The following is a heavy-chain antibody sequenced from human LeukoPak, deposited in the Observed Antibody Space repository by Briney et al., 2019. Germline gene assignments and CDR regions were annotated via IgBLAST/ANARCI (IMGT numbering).Heavy chain of an antibody. CDR2: VYTSGTT. CDR1: GGSISSHY. J-gene: IGHJ4*02. V-gene: IGHV4-4*07. D-gene: IGHD3-10*01. Sequence: SETLSLTCTVSGGSISSHYWSWFRQPAGKGLKWIGRVYTSGTTNYNPSLKSRVTMSIDTSKNQFSLKLSSVTAADTAVYYCARQANLWFGELSPFDYWGQGTLVTVSS. CDR3: ARQANLWFGELSPFDY.